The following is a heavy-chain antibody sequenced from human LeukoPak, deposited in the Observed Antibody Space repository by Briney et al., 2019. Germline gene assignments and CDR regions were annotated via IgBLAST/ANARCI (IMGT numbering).Heavy chain of an antibody. Sequence: GSSLRLSCATSGITFISYGMHWVRQAPGKGLEWVAVIWYDGSIKYYADSVKDRFTISRDNSKNTLYLQMNSLRAEDTGVYYCARAVGPYDYWGQGTLVTV. V-gene: IGHV3-33*08. CDR1: GITFISYG. J-gene: IGHJ4*02. CDR2: IWYDGSIK. D-gene: IGHD3-10*01. CDR3: ARAVGPYDY.